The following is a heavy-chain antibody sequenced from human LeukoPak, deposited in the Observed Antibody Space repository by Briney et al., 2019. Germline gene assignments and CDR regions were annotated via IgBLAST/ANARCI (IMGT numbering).Heavy chain of an antibody. CDR2: INHSGST. Sequence: SETLSLTCTVSGGFMTNYFWNWIRQPPGKGRDWIGEINHSGSTNYNPSLKRRVTISVDTSKNQFSLKLSSVTAADTAVYYCARSTSISGYDLDYWGQGTPVTVSS. J-gene: IGHJ4*02. CDR3: ARSTSISGYDLDY. V-gene: IGHV4-34*01. CDR1: GGFMTNYF. D-gene: IGHD5-12*01.